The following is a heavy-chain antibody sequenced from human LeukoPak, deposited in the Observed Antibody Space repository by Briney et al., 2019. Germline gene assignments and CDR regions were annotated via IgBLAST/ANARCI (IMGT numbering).Heavy chain of an antibody. J-gene: IGHJ6*03. D-gene: IGHD6-13*01. Sequence: ASVKVSCKASGYTFTSYGISWVRQAPGQGLEWMGWISAYNGNTNYAQKLQGRVTMTTDTSTSTAYMELRSLRSDDTAVYYCAKASRRRDPKSPIAAAPEGGYYMDVWGKGTTVTVSS. V-gene: IGHV1-18*01. CDR2: ISAYNGNT. CDR3: AKASRRRDPKSPIAAAPEGGYYMDV. CDR1: GYTFTSYG.